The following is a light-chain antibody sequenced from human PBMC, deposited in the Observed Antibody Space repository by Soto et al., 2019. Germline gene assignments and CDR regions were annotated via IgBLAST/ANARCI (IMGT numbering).Light chain of an antibody. J-gene: IGKJ1*01. CDR3: QQYNAYPWT. Sequence: EIQMTQSPSTLSASVGDRVTITCRASQSINNWLAWYQQKPGKAPKILISDASSLESGVPSSFSGSGSGTEFTLTITSLQPDDFTTYFCQQYNAYPWTFGQGTKVEIK. V-gene: IGKV1-5*01. CDR1: QSINNW. CDR2: DAS.